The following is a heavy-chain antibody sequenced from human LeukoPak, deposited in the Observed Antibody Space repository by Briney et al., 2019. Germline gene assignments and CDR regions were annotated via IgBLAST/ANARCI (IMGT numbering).Heavy chain of an antibody. CDR3: ARDRVRYCSGGSCSVNWFDP. V-gene: IGHV1-8*03. D-gene: IGHD2-15*01. CDR1: GYTFTSYD. CDR2: MNPNSGNT. Sequence: ASVKVSCKASGYTFTSYDINWVRQATGQGLEWMGWMNPNSGNTGYAQKFQGRVTITRNTSISTAYMELRSLRSDDTAVYYCARDRVRYCSGGSCSVNWFDPWGQGTLVTVSS. J-gene: IGHJ5*02.